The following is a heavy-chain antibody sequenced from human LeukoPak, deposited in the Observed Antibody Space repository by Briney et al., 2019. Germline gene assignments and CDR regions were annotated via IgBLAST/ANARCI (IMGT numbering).Heavy chain of an antibody. CDR2: INWNGGST. V-gene: IGHV3-20*04. J-gene: IGHJ3*02. CDR3: ARSFCISTICYLHHDAFDI. Sequence: PGGSLRLSCAASGFTFDDYGMRWVRQAPGKGLERVSGINWNGGSTGYADSVKGRFTISRDNAKNSLYLQMNSLRAEDTALYYWARSFCISTICYLHHDAFDIWGQGTMVTVSS. D-gene: IGHD2-2*01. CDR1: GFTFDDYG.